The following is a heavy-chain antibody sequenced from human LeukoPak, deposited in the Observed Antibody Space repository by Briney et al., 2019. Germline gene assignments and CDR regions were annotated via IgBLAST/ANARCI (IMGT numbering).Heavy chain of an antibody. V-gene: IGHV3-9*01. CDR3: AREVVLSTSAWFEY. D-gene: IGHD3-22*01. CDR1: GFTFGDYA. CDR2: ISWNSGSI. Sequence: GGSLRLSCGASGFTFGDYAMHWVRQAPGKGLEWVSAISWNSGSIAYADSVKGRFTISRDNAKNSLYLQMNSLRAEDTAVYYCAREVVLSTSAWFEYWGQGTLVTVSS. J-gene: IGHJ4*02.